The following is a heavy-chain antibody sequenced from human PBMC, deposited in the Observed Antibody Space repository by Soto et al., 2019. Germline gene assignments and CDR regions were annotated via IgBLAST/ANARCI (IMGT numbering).Heavy chain of an antibody. CDR3: ARGQLPAATPYFDF. CDR2: IWFDGSNK. V-gene: IGHV3-33*01. J-gene: IGHJ4*02. D-gene: IGHD2-15*01. Sequence: QVHLVESGGGVVQPGGSLRLSCAASGFTFSSYAIHWVRQAPGKGLEWVAIIWFDGSNKYYADSVKGRFSISRDNSKNTLFLQMDSLRAEDTAVYYCARGQLPAATPYFDFWGQGTLVIVSS. CDR1: GFTFSSYA.